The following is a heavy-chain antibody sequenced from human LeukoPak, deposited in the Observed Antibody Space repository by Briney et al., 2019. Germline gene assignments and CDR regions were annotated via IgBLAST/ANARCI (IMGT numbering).Heavy chain of an antibody. J-gene: IGHJ6*02. Sequence: GGSLRLSCAASGFTFSSYAMSWVRQAPGKGLEWVSAISGSGGSTYYADSVKGRFTISRDNSKNTLYLQMNSLRAEDTAVYYCARGPTGIAVAGTKTPDYYYGMDVWGQGTTVTVSS. CDR3: ARGPTGIAVAGTKTPDYYYGMDV. V-gene: IGHV3-23*01. CDR1: GFTFSSYA. CDR2: ISGSGGST. D-gene: IGHD6-19*01.